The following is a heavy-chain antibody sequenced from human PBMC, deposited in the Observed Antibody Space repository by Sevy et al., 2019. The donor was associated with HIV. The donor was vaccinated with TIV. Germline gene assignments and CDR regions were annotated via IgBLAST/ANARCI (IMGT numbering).Heavy chain of an antibody. CDR2: ISYDGSNK. CDR1: GFTFSSYS. V-gene: IGHV3-30*03. CDR3: AQWLLNPSQIDY. D-gene: IGHD6-19*01. J-gene: IGHJ4*02. Sequence: GGSLRLSCAASGFTFSSYSMNWVRQAPGKGLEWVAVISYDGSNKYYADSVKGRFTISRDNSKNTLYLQMNSLRAEDTAVYYCAQWLLNPSQIDYWGQGTLVTVSS.